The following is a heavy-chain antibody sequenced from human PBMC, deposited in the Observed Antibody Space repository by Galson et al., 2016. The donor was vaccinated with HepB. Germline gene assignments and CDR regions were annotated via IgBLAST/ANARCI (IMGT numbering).Heavy chain of an antibody. CDR1: GFSFSSYA. Sequence: SLRLSCAASGFSFSSYAMSWVRQAPGKGLEWVSGITSGGTTYYADSVKGRFTISRDNSKNILYLQMKSLRDEDTAVYYCVKRPYSYGWHYGTDVWGQGTTVTVSS. CDR2: ITSGGTT. CDR3: VKRPYSYGWHYGTDV. D-gene: IGHD5-18*01. J-gene: IGHJ6*02. V-gene: IGHV3-23*01.